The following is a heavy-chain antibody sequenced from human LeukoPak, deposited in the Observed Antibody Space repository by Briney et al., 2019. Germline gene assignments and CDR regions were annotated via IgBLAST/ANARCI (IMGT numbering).Heavy chain of an antibody. CDR3: ARFISLGS. Sequence: PGGSMRLSCAVSGFTFSSYSMDWVRQAPGKGLEWLSYISSNIDTTYYADSVKGRFTISRDNAKNSLYLQVDSLRAEATAVYYCARFISLGSWGQGTLVTVSS. D-gene: IGHD3-3*02. J-gene: IGHJ5*02. V-gene: IGHV3-48*04. CDR1: GFTFSSYS. CDR2: ISSNIDTT.